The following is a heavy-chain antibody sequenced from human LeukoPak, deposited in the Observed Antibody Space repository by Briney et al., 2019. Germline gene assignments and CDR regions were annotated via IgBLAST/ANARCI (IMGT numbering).Heavy chain of an antibody. CDR1: GFTFSNAW. CDR2: IKSKTDGGTT. J-gene: IGHJ4*02. Sequence: GGSLRLFCEASGFTFSNAWMSWVRQAPGKGLEWVGRIKSKTDGGTTDYAAPVKGRFTISRDDSKNTLYLQMNSLKTEDTAVYYCVRSAFHAGSGNYYDYWGQGTLVTVSS. V-gene: IGHV3-15*01. CDR3: VRSAFHAGSGNYYDY. D-gene: IGHD3-22*01.